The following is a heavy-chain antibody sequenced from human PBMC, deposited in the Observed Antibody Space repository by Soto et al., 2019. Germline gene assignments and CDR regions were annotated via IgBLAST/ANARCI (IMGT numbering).Heavy chain of an antibody. CDR3: ARGESITMIVVAPGAEYFQH. D-gene: IGHD3-22*01. CDR1: GCSISSGGYY. J-gene: IGHJ1*01. Sequence: PSETLSLTCTVSGCSISSGGYYWSWIRQHPGKRLEWIGYIYYSGSTYYNPSLKSRVTISVDTSKNQFSLKLSSVTAADTAVYYCARGESITMIVVAPGAEYFQHWGQGTLVIVSS. V-gene: IGHV4-31*03. CDR2: IYYSGST.